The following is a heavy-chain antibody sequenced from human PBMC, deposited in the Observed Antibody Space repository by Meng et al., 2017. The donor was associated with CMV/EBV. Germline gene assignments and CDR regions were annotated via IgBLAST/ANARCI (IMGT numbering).Heavy chain of an antibody. CDR2: INPNSGGT. CDR1: GYTFTGYY. V-gene: IGHV1-2*02. CDR3: ARESHGTTGTTPVDWFDP. D-gene: IGHD1-1*01. Sequence: ASVQVSCKASGYTFTGYYMHWVRQAPGQGLEWMGWINPNSGGTNYAQKFQGRVTMTRDTSISTAYMELSRLRSDDTAVYYCARESHGTTGTTPVDWFDPWGQGTLVTVSS. J-gene: IGHJ5*02.